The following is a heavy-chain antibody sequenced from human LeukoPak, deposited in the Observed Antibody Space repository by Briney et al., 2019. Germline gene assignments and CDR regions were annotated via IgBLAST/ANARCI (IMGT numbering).Heavy chain of an antibody. CDR3: ARLDYGDYEDYYYGMDV. Sequence: GASVKVSCKASGYTFTSYGISWVRQAPGQGLEWMGWISAYNGNTNYAQKLQGRVTMTTDTSTSTAYMELRSLRSDDTAVYYCARLDYGDYEDYYYGMDVWGQGTTVTVSS. J-gene: IGHJ6*02. D-gene: IGHD4-17*01. V-gene: IGHV1-18*01. CDR1: GYTFTSYG. CDR2: ISAYNGNT.